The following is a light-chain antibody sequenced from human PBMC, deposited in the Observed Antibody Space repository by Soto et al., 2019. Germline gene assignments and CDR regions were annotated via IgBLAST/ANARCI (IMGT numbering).Light chain of an antibody. J-gene: IGKJ1*01. CDR3: QQYGRSPPWT. Sequence: EIVLTQSPGTLSLSPGERATLSCRASQSVSSTYLAWYQQKPGQAPRLLIYGASSRVTGIPDRFSGSGSGTDFTLTISRLEPDDFAVYYCQQYGRSPPWTFGQGTKVEIK. CDR1: QSVSSTY. CDR2: GAS. V-gene: IGKV3-20*01.